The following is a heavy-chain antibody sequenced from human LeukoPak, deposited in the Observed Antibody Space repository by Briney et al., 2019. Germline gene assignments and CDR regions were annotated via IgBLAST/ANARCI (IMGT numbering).Heavy chain of an antibody. J-gene: IGHJ4*02. D-gene: IGHD4-17*01. CDR2: IYHSGST. CDR3: ARVGQTTALGDY. V-gene: IGHV4-38-2*02. Sequence: SETLSLTCTVSGYSISSGYYWGWIRQPPGKGLEWIGSIYHSGSTYYNPSLKSRVTISVDTSKNQFSLKLSSVTAADTAVYYCARVGQTTALGDYWGQGTLVTVSS. CDR1: GYSISSGYY.